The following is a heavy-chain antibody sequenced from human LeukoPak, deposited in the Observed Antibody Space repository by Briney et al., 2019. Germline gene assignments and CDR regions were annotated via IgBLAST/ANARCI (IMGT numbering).Heavy chain of an antibody. CDR1: GGSISSYY. CDR2: IYYSGST. D-gene: IGHD3-3*01. Sequence: KPSETLSLTCTVSGGSISSYYWNWIRQPPGKGLEWIGYIYYSGSTNYNPSLKSRVTISVDTSKNQFSLKLNSVTAADTAVYYCARGRNLEWFDYWGQGTLVTVSS. J-gene: IGHJ5*01. V-gene: IGHV4-59*01. CDR3: ARGRNLEWFDY.